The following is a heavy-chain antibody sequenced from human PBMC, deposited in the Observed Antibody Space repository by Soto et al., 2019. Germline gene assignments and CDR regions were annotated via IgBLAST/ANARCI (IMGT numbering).Heavy chain of an antibody. CDR3: ATQGLPNYYCYGMDV. V-gene: IGHV1-69*12. Sequence: QVQLVQSGAEVKKPGSSVKVSCKASGGTFSSYAISWVRQAPGQGLEWMGGIIPMFGTANYAQKFQGRVTSTADESTSTAYMELSSLRSEDTAVYYCATQGLPNYYCYGMDVWGQGTTVTVSS. CDR2: IIPMFGTA. J-gene: IGHJ6*02. CDR1: GGTFSSYA. D-gene: IGHD5-18*01.